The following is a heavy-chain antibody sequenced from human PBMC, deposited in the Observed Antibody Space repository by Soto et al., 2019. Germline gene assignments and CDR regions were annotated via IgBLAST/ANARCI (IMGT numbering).Heavy chain of an antibody. D-gene: IGHD6-19*01. CDR2: KHHSGST. CDR1: GDSINNGYW. Sequence: QVQLQESGPGLVKPSGTLSLTCGVSGDSINNGYWWTWVRQTPGKGLEWIGEKHHSGSTNYNLSLKSRVSLSLDKSKNEFSLNLSSVTAADTAVYFCASSSGWWCLGVWGHETTVTV. J-gene: IGHJ6*02. V-gene: IGHV4-4*02. CDR3: ASSSGWWCLGV.